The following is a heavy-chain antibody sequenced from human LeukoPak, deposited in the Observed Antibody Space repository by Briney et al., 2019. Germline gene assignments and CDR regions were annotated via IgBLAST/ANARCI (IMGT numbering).Heavy chain of an antibody. Sequence: SETLSPTCTVSGGSISSYYWSWIRQPAGKGLEWIGRFYTSGSTNYNPSLKSRVTMSVDTSKNQFSPKLSSVTAADTAVYYCARPSKRKYCSSTSCRFGYFDYWGQGTLVTVSS. CDR1: GGSISSYY. D-gene: IGHD2-2*01. CDR3: ARPSKRKYCSSTSCRFGYFDY. V-gene: IGHV4-4*07. CDR2: FYTSGST. J-gene: IGHJ4*02.